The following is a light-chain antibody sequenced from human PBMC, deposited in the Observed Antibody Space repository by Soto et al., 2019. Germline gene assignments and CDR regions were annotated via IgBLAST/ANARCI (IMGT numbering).Light chain of an antibody. CDR2: GAS. V-gene: IGKV3-20*01. CDR1: QMVSSSY. Sequence: EIVLTQSPGTLSLSPGEGATLSCSASQMVSSSYLAWYQQKPGQAPRLLIYGASSRATGIPGRFSGSGSGTDFTLTISRLEPEDFAVYYCQQYGRSPFTFGPGTKVDN. J-gene: IGKJ3*01. CDR3: QQYGRSPFT.